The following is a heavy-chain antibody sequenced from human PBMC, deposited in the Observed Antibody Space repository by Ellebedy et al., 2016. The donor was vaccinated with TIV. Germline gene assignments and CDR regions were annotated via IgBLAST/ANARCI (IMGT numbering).Heavy chain of an antibody. V-gene: IGHV4-59*01. D-gene: IGHD6-13*01. CDR1: GGSISSYY. CDR3: ARSFYSSSRYSPMGY. J-gene: IGHJ4*02. CDR2: IYYSGST. Sequence: SETLSLTCTVSGGSISSYYWSWIRQPPGKGLEWIGYIYYSGSTNYNPSLKSRVTISVDTSKNEFYLKLSSVTAADTAVYYCARSFYSSSRYSPMGYWGQGTLVTVSS.